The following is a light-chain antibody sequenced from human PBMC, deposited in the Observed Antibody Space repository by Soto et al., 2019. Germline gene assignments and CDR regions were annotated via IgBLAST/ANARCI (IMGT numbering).Light chain of an antibody. CDR2: STN. CDR3: ELYVGSGTVV. V-gene: IGLV8-61*01. Sequence: QTVVSQEPSFSVSPGETVTLTCGLTSASVLTSYYPSWYQQTPGQAPRTLIYSTNIRSSGVPDRFSGSILGNKAALTITGAQADDESDYYCELYVGSGTVVFGGGIKVTVL. CDR1: SASVLTSYY. J-gene: IGLJ2*01.